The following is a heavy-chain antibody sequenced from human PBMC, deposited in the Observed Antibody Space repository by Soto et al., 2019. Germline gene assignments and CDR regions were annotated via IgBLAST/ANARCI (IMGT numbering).Heavy chain of an antibody. V-gene: IGHV4-34*01. D-gene: IGHD6-13*01. Sequence: SDTLFLTYAVYGVSFSGYYWSWIRQPPGKGLDWIGEINHSGSTNYNPSLKSRVTISVDTSKNQFSLKLSSVTAADTAVYYCARVSQVRQQLPPPYYYGMDVWGQGTTVTVSS. J-gene: IGHJ6*02. CDR1: GVSFSGYY. CDR3: ARVSQVRQQLPPPYYYGMDV. CDR2: INHSGST.